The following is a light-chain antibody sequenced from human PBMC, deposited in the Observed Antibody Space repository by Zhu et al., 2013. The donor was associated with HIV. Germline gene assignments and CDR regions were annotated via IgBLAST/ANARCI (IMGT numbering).Light chain of an antibody. CDR1: SSNIGRKY. J-gene: IGLJ3*02. V-gene: IGLV1-47*01. CDR3: TSYGGSNNLE. CDR2: KND. Sequence: QSVVTQPPSASGTPGQRVTISCSGSSSNIGRKYVYWYQQLPGTAPKLLIYKNDQRPSGVPDRFSGSKSGNMASLTVSGLQAEDEADYYCTSYGGSNNLEFGGGTKLTVL.